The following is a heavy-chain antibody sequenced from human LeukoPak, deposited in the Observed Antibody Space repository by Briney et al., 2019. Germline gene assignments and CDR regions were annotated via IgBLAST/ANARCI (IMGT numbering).Heavy chain of an antibody. Sequence: GGSLRLSCAASGFSFRSYAMHWVRQAPGKGLEWVAVISYDGSNYYYADSVKGRFTISRDNSKNTLYLQMNSLRAEDTALYFCAKKAQYNGNYPLDYWGQGTLVTVSS. CDR3: AKKAQYNGNYPLDY. D-gene: IGHD1-26*01. CDR2: ISYDGSNY. CDR1: GFSFRSYA. V-gene: IGHV3-30*18. J-gene: IGHJ4*02.